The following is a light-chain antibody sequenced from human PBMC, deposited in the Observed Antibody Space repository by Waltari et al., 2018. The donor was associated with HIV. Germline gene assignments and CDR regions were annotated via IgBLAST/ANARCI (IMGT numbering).Light chain of an antibody. CDR1: RSNLWNNH. V-gene: IGLV1-51*01. CDR3: GAWDSSLTAEV. Sequence: QSVVTQPPSVSAAPGPEVTISCSGRRSNLWNNHVTWYQHLPGTAPNLLIYDNIKRPSGIPDRFSGSKSGTSATLGITGLQAGDEADYYCGAWDSSLTAEVFGGGTKLTVL. J-gene: IGLJ2*01. CDR2: DNI.